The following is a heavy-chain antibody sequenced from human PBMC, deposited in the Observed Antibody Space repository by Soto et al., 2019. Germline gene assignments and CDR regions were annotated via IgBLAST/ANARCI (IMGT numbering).Heavy chain of an antibody. V-gene: IGHV3-73*01. J-gene: IGHJ4*02. CDR2: IRSKANSYAT. D-gene: IGHD2-2*01. Sequence: EVQLLESGGGLVQPGGSLRLSCAASGFTFSSYAMSWVRQAPGKGLEWVGRIRSKANSYATAYAASVKGRFTISRDDSKNTAYLQMNSLKTEDTAVYYCTRLTPDIVVVPAVLFDYWGQGTLVTVSS. CDR1: GFTFSSYA. CDR3: TRLTPDIVVVPAVLFDY.